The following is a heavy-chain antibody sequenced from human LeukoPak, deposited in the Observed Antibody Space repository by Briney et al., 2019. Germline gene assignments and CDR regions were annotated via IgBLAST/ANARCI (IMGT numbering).Heavy chain of an antibody. J-gene: IGHJ4*02. CDR3: ERSPDILTGENFDY. CDR2: INPKSGGT. V-gene: IGHV1-2*02. Sequence: ASVKVSCKASGYTHSGYYMHWVRQAPGQGREWMGWINPKSGGTNEAQKSHDRVTMTRDTSIRTAYMEVSRLRSDDAAVYYCERSPDILTGENFDYWGQGTLVTVSS. D-gene: IGHD3-9*01. CDR1: GYTHSGYY.